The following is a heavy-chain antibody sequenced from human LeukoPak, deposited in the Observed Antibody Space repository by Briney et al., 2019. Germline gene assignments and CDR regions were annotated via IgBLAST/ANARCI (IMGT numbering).Heavy chain of an antibody. Sequence: GGSLRLSCAASGFTFSSYWMSWVRQAPGKGLEWVANIKQDGSEKYYVDSVKGRLTISRDNAKNLLYLQMNSLTAEDTAVYYCARDKDDFWSGYYTNYYYYYMDVWGKGTTVTVSS. CDR1: GFTFSSYW. D-gene: IGHD3-3*01. V-gene: IGHV3-7*01. J-gene: IGHJ6*03. CDR3: ARDKDDFWSGYYTNYYYYYMDV. CDR2: IKQDGSEK.